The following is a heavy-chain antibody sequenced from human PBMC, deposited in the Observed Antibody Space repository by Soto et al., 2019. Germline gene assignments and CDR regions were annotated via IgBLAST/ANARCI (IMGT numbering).Heavy chain of an antibody. Sequence: QITLKESGPTLGKPTQTLTLTCTFSGFSLSTSGVGVGWIRQPPGKALEWLALIYWDDDKRYSPSLKSRLTITKDTYKNQVVLTMNNMDPVDTATYYCAHSGGYDFWSGYPNWFDPWGQGTLVTVSS. CDR3: AHSGGYDFWSGYPNWFDP. D-gene: IGHD3-3*01. CDR2: IYWDDDK. CDR1: GFSLSTSGVG. V-gene: IGHV2-5*02. J-gene: IGHJ5*02.